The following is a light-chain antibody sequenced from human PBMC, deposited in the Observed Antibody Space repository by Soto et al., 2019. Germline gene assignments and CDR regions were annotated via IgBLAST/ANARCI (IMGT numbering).Light chain of an antibody. CDR1: SGHSSYA. J-gene: IGLJ2*01. CDR2: LNSDGSH. Sequence: QLVLTQSPSASASLGASVKLTCTLSSGHSSYAIAWHQQQPEKGPRYLMKLNSDGSHSKGDGIPDRFSGSSSGAERYLTISSLQSEDGADYYCQTWGTGPVVFGGGTQLTVL. CDR3: QTWGTGPVV. V-gene: IGLV4-69*01.